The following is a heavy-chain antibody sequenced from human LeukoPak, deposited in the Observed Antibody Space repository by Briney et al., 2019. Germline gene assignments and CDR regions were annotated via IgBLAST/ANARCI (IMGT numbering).Heavy chain of an antibody. V-gene: IGHV3-30*02. J-gene: IGHJ4*02. CDR3: AKDGVVRGGGLDY. CDR1: GFTFSSYG. Sequence: GGSLRLSCAASGFTFSSYGMHWVRQAPGKGLEWVAFIRYDGSNKYYADSVKGRFTISRDNSKNTLYLQMNSLRAEDTAVYYCAKDGVVRGGGLDYWGQGTLVTVSS. CDR2: IRYDGSNK. D-gene: IGHD3-3*01.